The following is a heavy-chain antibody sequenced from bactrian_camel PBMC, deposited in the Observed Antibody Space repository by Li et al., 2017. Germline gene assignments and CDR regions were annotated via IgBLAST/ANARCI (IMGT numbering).Heavy chain of an antibody. CDR3: TASSNY. V-gene: IGHV3S40*01. J-gene: IGHJ4*01. CDR2: INEGGGAT. Sequence: EVQLVESGGGSVQAGGSLRLSCASSGSIYGTLCMGWVRQAPGKGLEWVSHINEGGGATFYADSVKGRFTSSRDNAKNTVYLQMNSLKPEDTGVYYCTASSNYWGQGTQVTVS. CDR1: GSIYGTLC.